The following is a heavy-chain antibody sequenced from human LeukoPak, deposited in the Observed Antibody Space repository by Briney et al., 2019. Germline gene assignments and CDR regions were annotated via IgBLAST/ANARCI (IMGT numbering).Heavy chain of an antibody. J-gene: IGHJ5*02. D-gene: IGHD4-17*01. V-gene: IGHV3-30*02. CDR2: IRYDGSNK. CDR1: GFTFSSYG. Sequence: GGSLRLSCAASGFTFSSYGMHWVRQAPGKGLEWVAFIRYDGSNKYYADSVKGRFTISRDNSKNTLYLQMNSLRAEDTAVYYCARGGQHQMTTVTPNWFDPWGQGTLVTVSS. CDR3: ARGGQHQMTTVTPNWFDP.